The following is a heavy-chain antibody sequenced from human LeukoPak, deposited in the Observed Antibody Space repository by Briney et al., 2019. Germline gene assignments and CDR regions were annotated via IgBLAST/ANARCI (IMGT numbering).Heavy chain of an antibody. CDR1: GISIRSSSYY. Sequence: PSETLSLTCTVSGISIRSSSYYWGWIRQPPGKGLEWIGYFHNSGTSTYNPSLKSRVTISADTSKNQFSLKLNSLTTADTAVYYCTRGAGWLIDYWGQGILVTVSS. CDR2: FHNSGTS. D-gene: IGHD3-16*01. V-gene: IGHV4-61*05. CDR3: TRGAGWLIDY. J-gene: IGHJ4*02.